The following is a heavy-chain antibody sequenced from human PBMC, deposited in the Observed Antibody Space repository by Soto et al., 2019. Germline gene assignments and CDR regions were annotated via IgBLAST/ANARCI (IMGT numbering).Heavy chain of an antibody. V-gene: IGHV3-23*01. CDR1: GFTFSSYA. CDR3: AKGNLPATAPYYYYYYGMDA. D-gene: IGHD2-15*01. Sequence: GGSLRLSCAASGFTFSSYAMSWVRQAPGKGLEWVSAISGSGGSTYYADSVKGRFTISRDNSKNTLYLQMNSLRAEDTAVYYCAKGNLPATAPYYYYYYGMDAWGQGTTVTVSS. CDR2: ISGSGGST. J-gene: IGHJ6*02.